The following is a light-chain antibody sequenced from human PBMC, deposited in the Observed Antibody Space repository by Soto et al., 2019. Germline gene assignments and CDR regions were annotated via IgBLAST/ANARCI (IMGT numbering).Light chain of an antibody. CDR1: QSVSSN. J-gene: IGKJ1*01. V-gene: IGKV3-15*01. Sequence: EIVMTQSPATLSVSPGERATLSCRASQSVSSNLAWYQQKPGQAPRLLIYGASTRATGIPARFSGSGSGTEFTLTISSLPSENFAVYYWQQYNNWWTFGQGTKVEIK. CDR3: QQYNNWWT. CDR2: GAS.